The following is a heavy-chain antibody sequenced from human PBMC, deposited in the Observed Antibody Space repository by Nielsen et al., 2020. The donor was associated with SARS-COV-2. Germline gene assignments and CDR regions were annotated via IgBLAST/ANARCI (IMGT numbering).Heavy chain of an antibody. J-gene: IGHJ4*02. D-gene: IGHD2-2*01. CDR3: AREQRTSGFDY. Sequence: GGSLRPSWSASGSTFIYYEMNWVRQAPGQGLEWVSYISGNGDNIDYADFVEGRFTLSRDNAENSMYLQLNSLRVEDTGVYYCAREQRTSGFDYWGPGVLVTVSP. CDR2: ISGNGDNI. CDR1: GSTFIYYE. V-gene: IGHV3-48*03.